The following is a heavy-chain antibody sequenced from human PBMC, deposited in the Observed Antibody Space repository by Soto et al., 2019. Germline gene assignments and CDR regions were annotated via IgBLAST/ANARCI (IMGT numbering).Heavy chain of an antibody. J-gene: IGHJ4*02. Sequence: SETLSLTCTVSGGSISSYYWSWIRKPPGKGLEWIGYIYYIGSTNYNTSLKSRVTISVDTSKNQFSLKLSSVTAADTAVYYCARGRFHGWDLEAGGQGTLVTVSA. CDR3: ARGRFHGWDLEA. CDR1: GGSISSYY. V-gene: IGHV4-59*01. D-gene: IGHD3-3*01. CDR2: IYYIGST.